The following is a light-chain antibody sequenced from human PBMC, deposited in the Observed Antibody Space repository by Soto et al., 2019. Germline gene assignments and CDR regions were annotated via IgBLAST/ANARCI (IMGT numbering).Light chain of an antibody. J-gene: IGKJ5*01. Sequence: EVVLTQSPGTLSLSPGESATLSCRASQSISTNYLAWYQLKPGQAPRLLIYAASNRLTGIPDRFSGSGSGTDFTLTISRLEPEYFALYYCHQYGRTFGQGTRLEIK. CDR3: HQYGRT. CDR1: QSISTNY. CDR2: AAS. V-gene: IGKV3-20*01.